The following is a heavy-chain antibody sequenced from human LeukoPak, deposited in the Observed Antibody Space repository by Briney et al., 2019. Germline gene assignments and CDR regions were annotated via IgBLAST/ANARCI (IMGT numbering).Heavy chain of an antibody. CDR3: AHRIHDRSGFWDQGSFDI. Sequence: SGPTLVKPTQTLTLTCTFSGFSLTTTGVGVGWIRQPPGKALEWLAFIYWDDDKRYRPSLKRRLTVTKATSSNQVVLTLTNMDLVDTGTYYCAHRIHDRSGFWDQGSFDIWGQGTMVTVSS. CDR1: GFSLTTTGVG. J-gene: IGHJ3*02. D-gene: IGHD3-22*01. CDR2: IYWDDDK. V-gene: IGHV2-5*02.